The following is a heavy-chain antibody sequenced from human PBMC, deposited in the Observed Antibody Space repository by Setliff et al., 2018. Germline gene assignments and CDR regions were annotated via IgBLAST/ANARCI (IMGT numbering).Heavy chain of an antibody. V-gene: IGHV1-69*08. CDR1: GGTFSIYT. Sequence: SVKVSCKASGGTFSIYTISWVRQAPGQGLEWMGRIIPIFGTANYAQKFQGRVTITADKSTSTAYMELSSLRSEDTAVYYCARFEAAGNWYYYYMDVWGKGTTVTVSS. J-gene: IGHJ6*03. CDR3: ARFEAAGNWYYYYMDV. CDR2: IIPIFGTA. D-gene: IGHD6-13*01.